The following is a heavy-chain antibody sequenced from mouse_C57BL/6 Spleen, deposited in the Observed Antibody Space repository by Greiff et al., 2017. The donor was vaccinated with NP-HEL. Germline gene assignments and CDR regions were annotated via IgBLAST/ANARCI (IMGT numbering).Heavy chain of an antibody. CDR2: ILPGSGST. Sequence: VQLQQSGAELMKPGASVKLSCKATGYTFTGYWIEWVKQRPGHGLEWIGEILPGSGSTNYNEKFKGKATFTADTSSNTAYMQLSSLTTEDSAIYYCARDGGDGSSYGWYFDVWGTGTTVTVSS. D-gene: IGHD1-1*01. J-gene: IGHJ1*03. CDR3: ARDGGDGSSYGWYFDV. CDR1: GYTFTGYW. V-gene: IGHV1-9*01.